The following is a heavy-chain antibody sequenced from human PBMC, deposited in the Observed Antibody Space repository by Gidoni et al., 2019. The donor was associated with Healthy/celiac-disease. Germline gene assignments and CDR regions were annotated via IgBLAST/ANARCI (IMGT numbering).Heavy chain of an antibody. CDR3: ARSIAAAGEGSFDY. CDR2: IYPGDSDT. CDR1: GYSFTSYW. D-gene: IGHD6-13*01. J-gene: IGHJ4*02. V-gene: IGHV5-51*01. Sequence: EVQLVQSGAEVKKPGVSLKIYCTGSGYSFTSYWIGWVRQMPWKGLEWMGIIYPGDSDTRYSPSFQGQVTISADKSISTAYLQWSSLKASDTAMYYCARSIAAAGEGSFDYWGQGTLVTVSS.